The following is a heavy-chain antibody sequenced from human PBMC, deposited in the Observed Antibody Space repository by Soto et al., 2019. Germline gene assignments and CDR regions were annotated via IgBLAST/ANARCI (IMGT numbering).Heavy chain of an antibody. CDR1: GGSISSSSYY. D-gene: IGHD2-2*01. J-gene: IGHJ4*02. V-gene: IGHV4-39*01. CDR3: ARRGSCSSTSCYAFDY. CDR2: IYYSGST. Sequence: SETLSLTCTVSGGSISSSSYYWGWIRQPPGKGLEWIGSIYYSGSTYYNPSLKSRVTISVDTSKNQFSLKLSSVTAADTAVYYCARRGSCSSTSCYAFDYWGQGTLVTVSS.